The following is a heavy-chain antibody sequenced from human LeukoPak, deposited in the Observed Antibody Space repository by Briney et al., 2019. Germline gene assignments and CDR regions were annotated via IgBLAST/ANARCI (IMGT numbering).Heavy chain of an antibody. V-gene: IGHV4-39*01. CDR1: GGSISSSSYY. D-gene: IGHD3-10*01. Sequence: SETLSLTCTVSGGSISSSSYYWGWIRQPPGKGLEWIGSIYYSGSTYYNPSLKSRVTISVDTSKNQFSLKLSSVTAADTAVYYCARRLRTYYYGSGSYSTDYGMDVWGQGTTVTVSS. J-gene: IGHJ6*02. CDR2: IYYSGST. CDR3: ARRLRTYYYGSGSYSTDYGMDV.